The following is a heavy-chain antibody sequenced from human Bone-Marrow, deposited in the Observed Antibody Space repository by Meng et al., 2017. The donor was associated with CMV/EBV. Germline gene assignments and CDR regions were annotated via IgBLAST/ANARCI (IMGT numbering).Heavy chain of an antibody. Sequence: GGSLRLSCAASGFTFSSYAMSWVRQAPGKGLEWVSAISGSGGSTYYADSVKGRFTISRDNSKDTLYLHMNSLRAEDTAVYYCAKGVVATTAGYYYYGMDVWGQGPTVTVSS. J-gene: IGHJ6*02. CDR1: GFTFSSYA. V-gene: IGHV3-23*01. CDR3: AKGVVATTAGYYYYGMDV. D-gene: IGHD2-15*01. CDR2: ISGSGGST.